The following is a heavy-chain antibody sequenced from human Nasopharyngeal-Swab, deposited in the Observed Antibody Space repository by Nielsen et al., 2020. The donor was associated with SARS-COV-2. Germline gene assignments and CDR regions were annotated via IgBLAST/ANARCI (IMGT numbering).Heavy chain of an antibody. J-gene: IGHJ4*02. Sequence: SVKVSCKASGGTFSSYAISWVRQAPGQGLEWMGGIIPIFGTANYAQKFQGRVTITADESTSTAYMELSSLRSEDTAVYYCARDNIVNYYDSSGYYPYYFDYRGQGTLVTVSS. V-gene: IGHV1-69*13. CDR1: GGTFSSYA. CDR3: ARDNIVNYYDSSGYYPYYFDY. CDR2: IIPIFGTA. D-gene: IGHD3-22*01.